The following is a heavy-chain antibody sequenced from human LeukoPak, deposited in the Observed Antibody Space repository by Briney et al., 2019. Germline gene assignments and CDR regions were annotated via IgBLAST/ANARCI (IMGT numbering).Heavy chain of an antibody. CDR2: MKTDGSEK. J-gene: IGHJ4*02. CDR1: GFTFTTYW. CDR3: VRHGDTDSCLAN. Sequence: GGSLRLSCAASGFTFTTYWIHWIRQAPGKGLEWVANMKTDGSEKYYVDSVKGRFTISRDNTKNSVYLQMNDLRAEDTAVYYCVRHGDTDSCLANWGQGTLVTVSS. D-gene: IGHD2-2*01. V-gene: IGHV3-7*01.